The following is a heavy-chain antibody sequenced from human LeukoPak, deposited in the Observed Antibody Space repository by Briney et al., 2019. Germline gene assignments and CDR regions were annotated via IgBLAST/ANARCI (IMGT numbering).Heavy chain of an antibody. J-gene: IGHJ6*03. Sequence: GGSLRLSCAASGFTFDDYGMSWVRQAPGKGLEWVSGINWNGGSTSYEDSVKGRFTISRDNAKNSLYLQMNSLRAEDTALYYCAKGGIHRAYYYYYIDVWGKGTTVTISS. CDR1: GFTFDDYG. D-gene: IGHD6-13*01. V-gene: IGHV3-20*04. CDR3: AKGGIHRAYYYYYIDV. CDR2: INWNGGST.